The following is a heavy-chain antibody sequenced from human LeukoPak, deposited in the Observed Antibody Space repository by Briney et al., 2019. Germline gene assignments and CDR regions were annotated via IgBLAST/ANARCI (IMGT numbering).Heavy chain of an antibody. CDR2: INPNSGDT. CDR3: ARDRKEQQLGFDY. D-gene: IGHD6-13*01. V-gene: IGHV1-2*02. Sequence: ASVKVSCKASGYTFTGYYMHWVRQAPGQGLEWMGWINPNSGDTNYAQKFQGRVTMTRDTSISTAYMELSRLRSDDTAVYYCARDRKEQQLGFDYWGQGTLVTVSS. J-gene: IGHJ4*02. CDR1: GYTFTGYY.